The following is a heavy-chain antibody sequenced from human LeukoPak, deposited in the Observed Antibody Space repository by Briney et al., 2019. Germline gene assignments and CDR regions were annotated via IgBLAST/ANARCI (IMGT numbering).Heavy chain of an antibody. CDR3: ARRTILTGSDY. V-gene: IGHV4-59*08. D-gene: IGHD3-9*01. J-gene: IGHJ4*02. CDR1: GGSISSYY. CDR2: IYYSGST. Sequence: SETLSLTCTVSGGSISSYYWSWIRQPPGKGLEWIGYIYYSGSTNYNPSLKSRVTISVDTSKNQFSLKLSSVTAADTAVYYCARRTILTGSDYWGQGTLVTVSS.